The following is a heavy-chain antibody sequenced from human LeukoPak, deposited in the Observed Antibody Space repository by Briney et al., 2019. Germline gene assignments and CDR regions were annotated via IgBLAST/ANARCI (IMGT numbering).Heavy chain of an antibody. J-gene: IGHJ6*03. CDR2: IYTSGST. D-gene: IGHD3-16*01. CDR3: ARDKVLSRGSDSYYYYYYMDV. V-gene: IGHV4-4*07. Sequence: SETLSLTCTVSGGSISRYYWSWIRQPAGKGLEWIGRIYTSGSTNYNPSLKSRVTMSVDTSKNQFSLKLSSVTAADTAVYYCARDKVLSRGSDSYYYYYYMDVWGKGTTVTVSS. CDR1: GGSISRYY.